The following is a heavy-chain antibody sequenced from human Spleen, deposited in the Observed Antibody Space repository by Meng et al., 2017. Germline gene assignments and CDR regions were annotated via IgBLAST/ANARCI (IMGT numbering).Heavy chain of an antibody. V-gene: IGHV1-2*02. D-gene: IGHD2-15*01. CDR1: GGTFSSYA. CDR3: ARGHCAGGSCYSTDY. CDR2: IIPDSGDT. Sequence: ASVKVSCKASGGTFSSYAISWVRQAPGQGLEWMGGIIPDSGDTNYAQKFHDRVTMTRDTSISTAYMELTRLRSDDTAVYYCARGHCAGGSCYSTDYWGLGTLVTVSS. J-gene: IGHJ4*02.